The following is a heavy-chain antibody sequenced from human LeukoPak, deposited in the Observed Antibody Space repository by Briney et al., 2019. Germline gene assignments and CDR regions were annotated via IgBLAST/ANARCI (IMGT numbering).Heavy chain of an antibody. CDR1: GGSFSGYY. CDR3: ASGFGYSNYFFWFDP. Sequence: SETLSLTCAVYGGSFSGYYWGWIRQPPGKGLEWIGSIYYSGSTYYNPSLKSRVTISVDTSKNQFSLKLSSVTAADTAVYYCASGFGYSNYFFWFDPWGQGTLVTVSS. V-gene: IGHV4-34*01. J-gene: IGHJ5*02. CDR2: IYYSGST. D-gene: IGHD4-11*01.